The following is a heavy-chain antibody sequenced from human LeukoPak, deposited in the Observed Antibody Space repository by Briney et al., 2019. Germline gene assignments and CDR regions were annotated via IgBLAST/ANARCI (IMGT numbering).Heavy chain of an antibody. CDR3: AREITWTSYN. Sequence: PGGSLRLSCAASGFTVSYNYMSWVRQAPGKGLEWVSLIYGVGTTAYADSVKGRFTVSRDNAKNSLYLQMNSLRAEDTAVYYCAREITWTSYNWGQGTLVTVSS. CDR1: GFTVSYNY. D-gene: IGHD1-14*01. CDR2: IYGVGTT. V-gene: IGHV3-66*01. J-gene: IGHJ4*02.